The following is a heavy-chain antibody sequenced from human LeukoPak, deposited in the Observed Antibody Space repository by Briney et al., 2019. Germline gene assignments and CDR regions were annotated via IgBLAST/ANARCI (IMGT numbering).Heavy chain of an antibody. CDR3: ARADGYKFGQIEY. V-gene: IGHV3-21*01. CDR2: ISSSSSYI. Sequence: PGGSLRLSCAASGFTFSSYSMNWVRQAPGKGLEWVSSISSSSSYIYYADSVKGRFTISRDNAKNSLYLQMNSLRAEDTAVYYCARADGYKFGQIEYWGQGTLVTVSS. D-gene: IGHD5-24*01. CDR1: GFTFSSYS. J-gene: IGHJ4*02.